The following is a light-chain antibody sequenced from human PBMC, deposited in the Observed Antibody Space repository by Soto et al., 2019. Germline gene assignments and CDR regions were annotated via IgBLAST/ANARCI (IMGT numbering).Light chain of an antibody. CDR3: HQYGTSPWT. CDR2: GAS. J-gene: IGKJ1*01. V-gene: IGKV3-20*01. CDR1: QSVSSNY. Sequence: EIVLTQSPATLSLSPGERSPLSCRASQSVSSNYLAWYQQKPGQAPGLLIHGASSRATGIPDRFSGSGSGTDFTLTISRLEPEDFAVYYCHQYGTSPWTFGQGTKVDIK.